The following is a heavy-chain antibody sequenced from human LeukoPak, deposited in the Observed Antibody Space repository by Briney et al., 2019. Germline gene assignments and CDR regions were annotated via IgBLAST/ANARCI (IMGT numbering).Heavy chain of an antibody. V-gene: IGHV4-59*01. CDR3: ARAYYDFWSGYYPPDAFDI. Sequence: SETLSLTCTVSGGSISSYYXSWIRXPPXKXXEWIGXXYYSGSTNYNPSLKSRVTISVDTSKNQFSLKLSSVTAADTAVYYCARAYYDFWSGYYPPDAFDIWGQGTMVTVSS. D-gene: IGHD3-3*01. J-gene: IGHJ3*02. CDR2: XYYSGST. CDR1: GGSISSYY.